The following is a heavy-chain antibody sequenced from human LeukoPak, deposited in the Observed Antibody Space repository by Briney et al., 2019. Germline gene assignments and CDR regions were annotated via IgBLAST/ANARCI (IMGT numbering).Heavy chain of an antibody. CDR1: GFTFSSYS. V-gene: IGHV3-21*01. CDR2: ISSSSSYI. CDR3: ARDQERGLGAVDY. Sequence: PGGSLRLSCAASGFTFSSYSMNWVRQAPGKGLEWVSSISSSSSYIYYADSVKGRFTISRDNAKNSLYLQMNTLRVEDTAVYYCARDQERGLGAVDYGGQEPLVTVSS. J-gene: IGHJ4*02. D-gene: IGHD3-16*01.